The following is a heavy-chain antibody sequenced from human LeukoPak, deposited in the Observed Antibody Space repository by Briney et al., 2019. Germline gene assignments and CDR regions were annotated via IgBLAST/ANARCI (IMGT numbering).Heavy chain of an antibody. CDR1: GFTFSSYS. J-gene: IGHJ4*02. CDR2: ISSSSSTI. Sequence: PGGSLRLPCAASGFTFSSYSMNWVRQAPGKGLEWVSYISSSSSTIYYADSVKGRFTISRDNAKNSLYLQMNSLRAEDTAVYYCARDPDSSSWYVDYWGQGTLVTVSS. D-gene: IGHD6-13*01. CDR3: ARDPDSSSWYVDY. V-gene: IGHV3-48*01.